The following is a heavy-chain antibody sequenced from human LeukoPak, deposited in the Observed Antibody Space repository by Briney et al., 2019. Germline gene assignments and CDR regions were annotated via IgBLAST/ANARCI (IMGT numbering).Heavy chain of an antibody. CDR3: ARDSALTYYYDSSGPY. CDR1: GYTFTSYG. J-gene: IGHJ4*02. Sequence: ASVKVSCKASGYTFTSYGISWVRQAPGQGLEWMGWISAYNGNTNYAQKLQGRVTMTTDTSTNTAYMELRSLRSDDTAVYYCARDSALTYYYDSSGPYWGQGTLVTVSS. V-gene: IGHV1-18*01. D-gene: IGHD3-22*01. CDR2: ISAYNGNT.